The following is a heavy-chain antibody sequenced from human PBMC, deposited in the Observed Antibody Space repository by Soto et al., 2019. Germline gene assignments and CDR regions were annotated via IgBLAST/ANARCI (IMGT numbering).Heavy chain of an antibody. V-gene: IGHV4-34*01. CDR1: GGSFSGYY. D-gene: IGHD2-2*01. J-gene: IGHJ5*02. CDR3: ARGSGAVPAAIWRPKGNWFDP. CDR2: INHSGST. Sequence: QVQLQQWGAGLLKPSETLSLTCAVYGGSFSGYYWSWIRQPPGKGLEWIGEINHSGSTNYNPSLKSRVTISVDTSKNQFSLKLSSVTAADTAVYYCARGSGAVPAAIWRPKGNWFDPWGQGTLVTVSS.